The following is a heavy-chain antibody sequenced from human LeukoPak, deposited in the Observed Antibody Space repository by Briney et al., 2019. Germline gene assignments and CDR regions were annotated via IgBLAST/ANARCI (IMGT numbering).Heavy chain of an antibody. CDR3: AKLWPDFMITFGGDNFDY. D-gene: IGHD3-16*01. CDR2: IRYDGSNK. CDR1: GFTFSSYG. J-gene: IGHJ4*02. V-gene: IGHV3-30*02. Sequence: GGSLRLSCAAFGFTFSSYGMHWVRQAPGKGLEWVAFIRYDGSNKYYAGSVKGRFTISRDNSKNTLYLQMNSLRAEDTAVYYCAKLWPDFMITFGGDNFDYWGQGTLVAVSS.